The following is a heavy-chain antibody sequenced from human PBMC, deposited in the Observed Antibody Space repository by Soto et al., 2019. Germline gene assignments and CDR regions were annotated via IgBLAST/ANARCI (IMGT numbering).Heavy chain of an antibody. CDR3: ARSFSDWYYFDY. Sequence: PETLSLTCRVSGGSIRGDYWNWIRQTPGKGLEWIANIYHSGATNYNPSLKSRVTISIDTSKNQFSLNLNSVTAADTAIYFCARSFSDWYYFDYWGLGTLVTVSS. V-gene: IGHV4-59*01. J-gene: IGHJ4*02. CDR2: IYHSGAT. CDR1: GGSIRGDY. D-gene: IGHD3-9*01.